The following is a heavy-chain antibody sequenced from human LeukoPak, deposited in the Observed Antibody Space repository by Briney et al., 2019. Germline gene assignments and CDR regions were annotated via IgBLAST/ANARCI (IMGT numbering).Heavy chain of an antibody. Sequence: ASVKVSCKASGYSFTAYYVHWVRQAPGQGLEWMGWINPNSGGTKYSQRFQGRVTMTRDTSISTAYMELSRLGSDDTAVYYCARSIAARNYWFDPWGQGTLVTVSS. D-gene: IGHD6-6*01. CDR2: INPNSGGT. CDR3: ARSIAARNYWFDP. CDR1: GYSFTAYY. J-gene: IGHJ5*02. V-gene: IGHV1-2*02.